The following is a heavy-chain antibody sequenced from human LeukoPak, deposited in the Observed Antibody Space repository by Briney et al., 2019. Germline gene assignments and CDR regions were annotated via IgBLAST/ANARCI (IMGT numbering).Heavy chain of an antibody. V-gene: IGHV3-7*01. J-gene: IGHJ4*02. D-gene: IGHD3-9*01. CDR1: GFTFSSYW. Sequence: GGSLRLSCAASGFTFSSYWMSWVRQAPGKGLEWVANIKQDGSEKYYVDSVKGRFTISRDNAKNSLYLQMNSLRAEDTAVYYCARDPGYNILTGYYNDWGQGTLVTVSS. CDR2: IKQDGSEK. CDR3: ARDPGYNILTGYYND.